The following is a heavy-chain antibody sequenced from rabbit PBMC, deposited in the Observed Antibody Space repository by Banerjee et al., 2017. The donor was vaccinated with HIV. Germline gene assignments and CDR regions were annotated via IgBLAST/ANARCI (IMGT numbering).Heavy chain of an antibody. D-gene: IGHD4-2*01. V-gene: IGHV1S47*01. CDR3: ARDHGYAGAAYSTNL. CDR2: IYNGDGST. Sequence: EESGGDLVKPGASLTLTCTASGFTLSSYWMCWVRQAPGKGPEWIACIYNGDGSTYYASWVNGRFSISRENTQNTLYLQLNSLTAADTATYFCARDHGYAGAAYSTNLWGQGTLVTVS. J-gene: IGHJ4*01. CDR1: GFTLSSYW.